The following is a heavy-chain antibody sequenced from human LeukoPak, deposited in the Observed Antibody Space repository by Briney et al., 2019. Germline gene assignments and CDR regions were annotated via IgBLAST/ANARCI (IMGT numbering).Heavy chain of an antibody. D-gene: IGHD5-24*01. Sequence: GGSLRLSCAASGFIFNSYGMHWVRQAPSKGLEWVAFIRYDGSNKYYADSVKGRFTISRDNSKNTLYLQMNSLRAEDTAVYYCATIRDGYKDYFDYWGQGTLVTVSS. J-gene: IGHJ4*02. CDR2: IRYDGSNK. V-gene: IGHV3-30*02. CDR1: GFIFNSYG. CDR3: ATIRDGYKDYFDY.